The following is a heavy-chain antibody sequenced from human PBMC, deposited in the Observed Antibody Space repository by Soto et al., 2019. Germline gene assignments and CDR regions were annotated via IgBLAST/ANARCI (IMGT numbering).Heavy chain of an antibody. CDR2: IKTDGSYT. V-gene: IGHV3-74*01. D-gene: IGHD6-19*01. J-gene: IGHJ4*02. CDR1: GFNFSNHW. CDR3: ARRTSGYFAY. Sequence: GGSLRLSCAASGFNFSNHWMHWVRQAPGKGLVWVSRIKTDGSYTNYADSVRGRFTISRDNSKNTLYLEMNSLRAEDTALYYCARRTSGYFAYRGQGALVTVSS.